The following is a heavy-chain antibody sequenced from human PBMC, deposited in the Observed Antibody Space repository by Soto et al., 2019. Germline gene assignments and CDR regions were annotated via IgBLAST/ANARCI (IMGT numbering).Heavy chain of an antibody. Sequence: EVQLLESGGGLVQPGGSLRLSCAASGFTFSNYGMSWVRQAPAKGLEWVSAVDGGGGDKYYADSVKGRFTISRDNSKNILYLQMNSLRAEDTAVYYCAKGVIILGRYYLYLDVWGKGTTVIVSS. V-gene: IGHV3-23*01. J-gene: IGHJ6*03. CDR2: VDGGGGDK. CDR1: GFTFSNYG. CDR3: AKGVIILGRYYLYLDV. D-gene: IGHD2-21*01.